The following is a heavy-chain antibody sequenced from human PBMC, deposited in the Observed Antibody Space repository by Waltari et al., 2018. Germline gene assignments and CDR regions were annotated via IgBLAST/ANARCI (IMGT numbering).Heavy chain of an antibody. CDR1: GSTFSTYD. V-gene: IGHV1-8*01. CDR3: ARGSRLGSGTFFPTATDN. CDR2: MNHKSGNT. J-gene: IGHJ4*02. D-gene: IGHD3-10*01. Sequence: QVQLVQSGAEVTEHGASVKVSCQLSGSTFSTYDYHCVQQATGQGVEWMGWMNHKSGNTGYAPKFQGRVTMTRDTSISTAYMELSSLRSDDTAVYYCARGSRLGSGTFFPTATDNWAQGTPVTVSS.